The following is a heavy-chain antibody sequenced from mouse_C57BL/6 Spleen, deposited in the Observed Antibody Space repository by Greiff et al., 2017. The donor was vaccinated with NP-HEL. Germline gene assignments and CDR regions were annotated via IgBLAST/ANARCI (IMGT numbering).Heavy chain of an antibody. V-gene: IGHV1-26*01. CDR3: AIYYEYDENYFDY. Sequence: EVQLQQSGPELVKPGASVKISCKASGYTFTDYYMNWVKQSHGKSLEWIGDINPNNGGTSYNQKFKGKATLTVDKSSRTAYMELRSLTSEDSAVYYGAIYYEYDENYFDYWGQGTTLTVSS. CDR1: GYTFTDYY. J-gene: IGHJ2*01. CDR2: INPNNGGT. D-gene: IGHD2-4*01.